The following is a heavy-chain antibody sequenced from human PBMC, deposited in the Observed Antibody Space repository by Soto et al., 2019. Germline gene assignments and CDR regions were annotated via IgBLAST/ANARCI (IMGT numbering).Heavy chain of an antibody. J-gene: IGHJ4*02. CDR1: GGSFSNNY. V-gene: IGHV4-34*01. CDR2: ISPSGTT. Sequence: SETLSLTCAVYGGSFSNNYWTWFRQPPGKGLEWIGEISPSGTTKYIPSLKSRGTISVDTSRKQFFLKVTSVSAADTAVYYCATSLWFGTQPEIWGPGTLVIVSS. CDR3: ATSLWFGTQPEI. D-gene: IGHD3-10*01.